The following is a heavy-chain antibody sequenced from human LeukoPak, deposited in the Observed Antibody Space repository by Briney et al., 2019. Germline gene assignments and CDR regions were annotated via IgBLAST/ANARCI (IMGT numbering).Heavy chain of an antibody. Sequence: GASVTVSCTASGGTFSSYAISWVREAPGQGLGWVGGVIPIYGTANYAQKFQGRVTITTDQSTSTAYMELSSLRSEDRAVYYCARDPRHIMVEYFQHWGQGSLVTVSS. V-gene: IGHV1-69*05. CDR2: VIPIYGTA. CDR3: ARDPRHIMVEYFQH. D-gene: IGHD2-8*01. J-gene: IGHJ1*01. CDR1: GGTFSSYA.